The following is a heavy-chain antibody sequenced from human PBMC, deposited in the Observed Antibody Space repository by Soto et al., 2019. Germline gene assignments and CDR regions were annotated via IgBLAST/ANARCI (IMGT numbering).Heavy chain of an antibody. CDR3: VRSNSEAGWGQFDY. J-gene: IGHJ4*02. CDR1: GFTFSIYA. V-gene: IGHV3-30-3*01. D-gene: IGHD3-16*01. CDR2: ISSAGTNK. Sequence: QVQLVGSGGDVVQPGTSLRLSCAASGFTFSIYAMHWVRQAPEKGLEWVAVISSAGTNKNHADSVRGRFSISRDNSNNMLHLQMDNMRVDDTAVYYCVRSNSEAGWGQFDYWGQGTLVTVSS.